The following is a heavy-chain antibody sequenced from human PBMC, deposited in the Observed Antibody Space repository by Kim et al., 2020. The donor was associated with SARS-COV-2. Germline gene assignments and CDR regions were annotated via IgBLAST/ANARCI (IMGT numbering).Heavy chain of an antibody. Sequence: ASVKVSCKASGYTFTSYYMHWVRQAPGQGLEWMGIINPSGGSPSYAQKCQGRVTMTRDKSTSTVYMELSSLRSEDTAVYYCARDVLFYRRGHCSSTSCPGGPVYYYGMGVWGQGSTVTVSS. D-gene: IGHD2-2*01. CDR1: GYTFTSYY. V-gene: IGHV1-46*01. CDR3: ARDVLFYRRGHCSSTSCPGGPVYYYGMGV. J-gene: IGHJ6*02. CDR2: INPSGGSP.